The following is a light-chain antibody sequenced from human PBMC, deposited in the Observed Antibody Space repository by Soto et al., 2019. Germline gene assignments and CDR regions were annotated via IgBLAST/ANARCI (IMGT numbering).Light chain of an antibody. V-gene: IGKV1-9*01. CDR1: QGINTF. Sequence: DIQMTQSPSTLSASAGDRVTITCRASQGINTFLAWYQQKPGKAPKLLIYAASTLQSGVPSRFSGSGAGTEFTLTISSLQPDDFATYYCQHYYGFSRTFGQGTKVDIK. J-gene: IGKJ1*01. CDR2: AAS. CDR3: QHYYGFSRT.